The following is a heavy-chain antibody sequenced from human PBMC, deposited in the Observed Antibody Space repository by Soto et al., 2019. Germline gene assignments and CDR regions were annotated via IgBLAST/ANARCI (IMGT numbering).Heavy chain of an antibody. D-gene: IGHD2-2*01. V-gene: IGHV2-5*02. CDR1: GFSLSTSGLG. J-gene: IGHJ5*02. CDR2: IYWDDDK. CDR3: PFLISNMEAVPGFDP. Sequence: QITLKESGPTLVKPTQTLTLTCTFSGFSLSTSGLGVGWIRQPPGKALEWLALIYWDDDKRYSPSLKSRLTIPKDTSKNQVVLTMTNMDPVDTATYYWPFLISNMEAVPGFDPWAREPWSPSPQ.